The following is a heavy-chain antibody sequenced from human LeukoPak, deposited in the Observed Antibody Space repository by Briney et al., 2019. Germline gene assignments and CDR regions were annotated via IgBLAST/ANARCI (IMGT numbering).Heavy chain of an antibody. V-gene: IGHV5-51*01. D-gene: IGHD2-2*01. CDR2: IYPGDSDT. Sequence: GESLKISCKGSGYSFTTYWIGWVRQMPGKGLEWMGIIYPGDSDTRYSPSFQGQVTISADKSISTAYLQWSSLKASDTAMYYCASLVVPAARTLKGGWFDPWGQGTLVTVSS. J-gene: IGHJ5*02. CDR3: ASLVVPAARTLKGGWFDP. CDR1: GYSFTTYW.